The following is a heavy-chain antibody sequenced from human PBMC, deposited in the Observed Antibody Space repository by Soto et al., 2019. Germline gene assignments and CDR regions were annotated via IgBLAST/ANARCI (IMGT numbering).Heavy chain of an antibody. CDR3: TTEGLRYY. Sequence: GGSLRLSCAASGFIFSNAWMNWVRQAPGKGLEWVGRIKSKANGETIDYAAPVKGRFTISRDDSKDTVYLQMNSLKTEDTAVYFCTTEGLRYYWGQGTLVSVSS. CDR1: GFIFSNAW. D-gene: IGHD2-15*01. J-gene: IGHJ4*02. CDR2: IKSKANGETI. V-gene: IGHV3-15*07.